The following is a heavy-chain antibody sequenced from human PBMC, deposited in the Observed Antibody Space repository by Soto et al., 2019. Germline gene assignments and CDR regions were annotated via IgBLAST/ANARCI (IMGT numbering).Heavy chain of an antibody. CDR3: AKESQNWDYVRFFDY. Sequence: EVQLLESGGGLVQPGGSLRLSCGISGFTINTYTMTWARQAPGKGLEWVSAIRGSGAATYYVDSVKGRFTISRDNSKNILYLQMDSLRVEDTAVYYCAKESQNWDYVRFFDYWGQGTLVTVSS. CDR2: IRGSGAAT. V-gene: IGHV3-23*01. J-gene: IGHJ4*02. CDR1: GFTINTYT. D-gene: IGHD1-7*01.